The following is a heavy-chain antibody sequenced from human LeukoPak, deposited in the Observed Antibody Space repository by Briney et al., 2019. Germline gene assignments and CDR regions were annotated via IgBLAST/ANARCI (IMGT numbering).Heavy chain of an antibody. CDR1: GFTFSSYG. CDR2: IRYDGSNK. V-gene: IGHV3-30*02. Sequence: GGSLRLSCAASGFTFSSYGMHWVRQAPGKGLEWVAFIRYDGSNKYYADSVKGRFTISRDNSKNTLYLQMNSLRAEDTAVYYCAKLPYDFWSGYLFDYWGQGTLVTVSS. D-gene: IGHD3-3*01. CDR3: AKLPYDFWSGYLFDY. J-gene: IGHJ4*02.